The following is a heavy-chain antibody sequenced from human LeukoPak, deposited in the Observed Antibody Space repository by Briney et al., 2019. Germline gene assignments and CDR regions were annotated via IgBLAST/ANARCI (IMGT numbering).Heavy chain of an antibody. Sequence: SVKVSCKASGATFISYAISWVRQAPGQGLEWMGGIIPIFGTANYAQKFQGRVTITADESTSTAYMELSSLRSDDTAVYYCAGIQLWANWFDRWGQGTLVTVSS. V-gene: IGHV1-69*13. J-gene: IGHJ5*02. CDR1: GATFISYA. CDR2: IIPIFGTA. CDR3: AGIQLWANWFDR. D-gene: IGHD5-18*01.